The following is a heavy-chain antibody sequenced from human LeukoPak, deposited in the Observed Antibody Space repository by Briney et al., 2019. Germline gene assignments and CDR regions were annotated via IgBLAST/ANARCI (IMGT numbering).Heavy chain of an antibody. CDR2: VRQDGGET. J-gene: IGHJ4*02. D-gene: IGHD1-1*01. V-gene: IGHV3-7*01. CDR3: ARGSSLTTATSALFES. Sequence: ETLSLTCTVSGYSISNGYYWGWMRQPPGKGLEWVANVRQDGGETFYVDSVKGRFTISRDNAKNSLFLQMNSLRAEDTALYYCARGSSLTTATSALFESWGQGSLVTVSS. CDR1: GYSISNGYY.